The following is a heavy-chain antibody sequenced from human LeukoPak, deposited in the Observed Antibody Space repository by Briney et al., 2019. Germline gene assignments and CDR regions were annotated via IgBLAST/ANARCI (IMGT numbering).Heavy chain of an antibody. J-gene: IGHJ4*02. V-gene: IGHV3-23*01. CDR1: GFTFRNYA. CDR3: AKKGQADDGGKPD. Sequence: GGSLRLSCEASGFTFRNYAMTWVRQAPGKGLEWVSAISGSGAKTYYADSVKGRFTISRDNSRNTLYLQMNNLRADDTAVYYCAKKGQADDGGKPDWGQGTLVTVSS. CDR2: ISGSGAKT.